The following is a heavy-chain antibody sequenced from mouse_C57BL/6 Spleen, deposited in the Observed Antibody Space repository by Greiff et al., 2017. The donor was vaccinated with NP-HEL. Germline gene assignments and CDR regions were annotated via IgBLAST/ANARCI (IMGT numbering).Heavy chain of an antibody. CDR3: ARWDYGSSYVDYYAMAY. D-gene: IGHD1-1*01. CDR1: GYTFTSYW. Sequence: QVQLQQPGAELVKPGASVKMSCKASGYTFTSYWITWVKQRPGQGLEWIGDIYPGSGSTNYNEKFKSKATLTVDTSSSTAYMQLSSLTSEDSAVYYCARWDYGSSYVDYYAMAYWGQGTSVTVSS. V-gene: IGHV1-55*01. CDR2: IYPGSGST. J-gene: IGHJ4*01.